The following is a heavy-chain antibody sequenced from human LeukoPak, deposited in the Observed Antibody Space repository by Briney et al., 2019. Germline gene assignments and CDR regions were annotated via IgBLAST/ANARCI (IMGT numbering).Heavy chain of an antibody. D-gene: IGHD6-19*01. J-gene: IGHJ6*04. CDR3: ARDLGIAVAGNYYHYGMDV. V-gene: IGHV4-59*01. CDR1: GGSISSYY. CDR2: IYYSGST. Sequence: SETLSLTCTVSGGSISSYYWSWIRQPPGKGLEWIGYIYYSGSTNYNPSLKSRVTISVDTSKNQFSLKLSSVTAADTAVYYCARDLGIAVAGNYYHYGMDVWGKGTTVTVSS.